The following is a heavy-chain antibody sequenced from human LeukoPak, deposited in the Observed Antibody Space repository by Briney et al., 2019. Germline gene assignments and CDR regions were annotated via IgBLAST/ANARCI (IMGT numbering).Heavy chain of an antibody. Sequence: SETLSLTCTVSGGSISNYYWSWIRQPPGKGLEWIGYIYYSGTTNYSPSLRSRVTISVDTSKNQFSLKLSSVTAADTAVYYCARDGTGYYYYYMDVWGKGTTVTVSS. CDR2: IYYSGTT. CDR1: GGSISNYY. J-gene: IGHJ6*03. V-gene: IGHV4-59*01. D-gene: IGHD1-7*01. CDR3: ARDGTGYYYYYMDV.